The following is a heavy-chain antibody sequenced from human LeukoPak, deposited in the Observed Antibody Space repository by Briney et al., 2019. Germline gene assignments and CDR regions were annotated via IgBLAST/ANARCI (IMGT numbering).Heavy chain of an antibody. J-gene: IGHJ4*02. CDR1: GYTFTGYY. CDR2: INPNSGGT. Sequence: ASVKVSCKASGYTFTGYYMHWVRQAPGQGLEWVGWINPNSGGTNYAQKFQGRVTMTRDTSISTAYMELSRLRSDDTAVYYCTSGKGYFDGSDFDYWGQGTLVTVSS. D-gene: IGHD3-9*01. V-gene: IGHV1-2*02. CDR3: TSGKGYFDGSDFDY.